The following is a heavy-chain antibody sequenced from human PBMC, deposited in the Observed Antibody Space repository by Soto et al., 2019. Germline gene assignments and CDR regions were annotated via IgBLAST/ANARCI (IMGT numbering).Heavy chain of an antibody. D-gene: IGHD3-3*01. CDR1: GFTFNTYN. Sequence: GGSLRLSCTASGFTFNTYNMNWVRQAPGKGLEWVSYISSSSYTIKYADSVEGRFTVSRDNGKKSLYLQMNSLRDEDTAVYCCAREISISAGSYCEYWGQGTLVAV. V-gene: IGHV3-48*02. J-gene: IGHJ4*02. CDR3: AREISISAGSYCEY. CDR2: ISSSSYTI.